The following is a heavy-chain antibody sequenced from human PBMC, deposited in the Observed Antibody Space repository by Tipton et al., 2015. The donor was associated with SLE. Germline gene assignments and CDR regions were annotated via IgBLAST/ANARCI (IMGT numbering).Heavy chain of an antibody. CDR3: VREGRSSGRAPAFDI. J-gene: IGHJ3*02. CDR1: GFIVSSYY. Sequence: SLRLSCAASGFIVSSYYMSWVRQAPGKGLEWVSIVYNDGSAHYADSVQGRLTISRDDSRNTLYLQMDSLKTEDTAVYYCVREGRSSGRAPAFDIWGQGTMVAVSS. CDR2: VYNDGSA. D-gene: IGHD6-19*01. V-gene: IGHV3-53*05.